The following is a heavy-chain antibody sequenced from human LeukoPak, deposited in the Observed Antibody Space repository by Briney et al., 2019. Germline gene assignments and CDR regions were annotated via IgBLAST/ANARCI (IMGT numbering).Heavy chain of an antibody. J-gene: IGHJ5*02. D-gene: IGHD2-21*01. CDR3: ARYSDAYAGARWFDH. Sequence: SVKVSCKASGGTLSSYAISWVRQAPGQGLEWMGGIIPIFGTANYAQKFQGRVTITADESTSTAYMELSSLRSEDTAVYYCARYSDAYAGARWFDHWGQGTLVTVSS. CDR2: IIPIFGTA. CDR1: GGTLSSYA. V-gene: IGHV1-69*01.